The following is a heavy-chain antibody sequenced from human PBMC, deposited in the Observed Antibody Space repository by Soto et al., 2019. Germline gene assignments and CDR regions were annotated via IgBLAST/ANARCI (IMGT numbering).Heavy chain of an antibody. CDR3: ARPIRGSPEDV. V-gene: IGHV3-7*05. CDR1: GFTFSAYW. CDR2: IKKDGSEK. Sequence: EVQLVESGGGLVQPGGSLRLSCEASGFTFSAYWMGWVRQAPGTGLQWVYTIKKDGSEKYYVDSVTGRFTITRDNDKNSLYLQLNTLRAEDTGVYYCARPIRGSPEDVWGQGTTVTVSS. J-gene: IGHJ6*02. D-gene: IGHD1-20*01.